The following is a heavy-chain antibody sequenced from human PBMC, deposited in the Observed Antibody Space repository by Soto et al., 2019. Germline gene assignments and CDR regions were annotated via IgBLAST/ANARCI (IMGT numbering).Heavy chain of an antibody. CDR1: GFTFSTYA. V-gene: IGHV3-23*01. CDR3: AKQRAGYGSGSDTFSFDF. J-gene: IGHJ4*02. D-gene: IGHD3-10*01. Sequence: PGGSLRLSCSTSGFTFSTYAMNWGRQAPGKGLEWVSALSGSGGTTYYADAVRGRFTISRDNSKNTLFLHMSSLRAEDTALYYCAKQRAGYGSGSDTFSFDFWGQGTLVTVSS. CDR2: LSGSGGTT.